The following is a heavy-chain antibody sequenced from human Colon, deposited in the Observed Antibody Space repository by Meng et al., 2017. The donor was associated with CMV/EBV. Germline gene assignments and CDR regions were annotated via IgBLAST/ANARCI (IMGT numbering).Heavy chain of an antibody. J-gene: IGHJ4*02. CDR2: IRHSGSTSY. V-gene: IGHV4-34*01. CDR3: AGGSYQAWELLHY. Sequence: QVQLQQWGAVLLKPSEPLSLTCAVYGVSFSEYYWIWIRHPPGRGLELIGEIRHSGSTSYSYNSSLKSRVTISIDTSKNQFSLELTSVTAVDTAVYYCAGGSYQAWELLHYWGQGTLVTVSS. D-gene: IGHD1-26*01. CDR1: GVSFSEYY.